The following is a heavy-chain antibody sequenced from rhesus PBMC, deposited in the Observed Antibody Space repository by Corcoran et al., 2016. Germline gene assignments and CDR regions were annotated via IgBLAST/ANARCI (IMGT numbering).Heavy chain of an antibody. CDR3: AIGVTIPLL. CDR2: IYGRRGST. Sequence: QVQLQESGPGLVKPSETLSLTCAVSGGSISGGYDWSWIRQPPGKGLEWIGYIYGRRGSTNYNPSLKNRFTIAKATSKNQFSLKLSSVTAADTAVYYCAIGVTIPLLWGQGVLVTVSS. J-gene: IGHJ4*01. CDR1: GGSISGGYD. V-gene: IGHV4-76*01. D-gene: IGHD3-34*01.